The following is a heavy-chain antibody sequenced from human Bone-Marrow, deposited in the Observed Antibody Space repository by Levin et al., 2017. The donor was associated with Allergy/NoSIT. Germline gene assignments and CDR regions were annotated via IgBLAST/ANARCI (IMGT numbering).Heavy chain of an antibody. D-gene: IGHD6-13*01. Sequence: PGASVKVSCAASGFSFSNAWMSWARQAPGKGLEWVGRIKSKTDGGTIEYAAPVKGRFTISRDDSKNTLYLQMNSLKTEDTAVYYCTTYSSSWYYFDYWGQGTLVTVSS. CDR2: IKSKTDGGTI. V-gene: IGHV3-15*01. CDR3: TTYSSSWYYFDY. J-gene: IGHJ4*02. CDR1: GFSFSNAW.